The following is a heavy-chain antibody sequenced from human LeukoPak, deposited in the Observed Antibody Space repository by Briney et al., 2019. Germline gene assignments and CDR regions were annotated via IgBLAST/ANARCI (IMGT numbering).Heavy chain of an antibody. CDR1: GFTISNYV. D-gene: IGHD3-10*01. CDR3: ARQASGALWFGELLSSGYYFDY. V-gene: IGHV3-23*01. Sequence: PGGSLRLSCAASGFTISNYVMSWVRQAPGKGPEWVSAISGTGGSTYYADSVKGRFTISRDNAKNTLYLQMNSLRAEDTAVYYCARQASGALWFGELLSSGYYFDYWGQGTLVTVSS. CDR2: ISGTGGST. J-gene: IGHJ4*02.